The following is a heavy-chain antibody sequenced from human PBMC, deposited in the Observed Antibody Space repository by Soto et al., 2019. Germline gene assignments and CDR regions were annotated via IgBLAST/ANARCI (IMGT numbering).Heavy chain of an antibody. D-gene: IGHD2-21*02. CDR3: AHVPYCGGDCYSGTFDY. Sequence: SGPTLVNPTQTLTLTCTFSGFSLSTSGVGVGWIRQPPGKALEWLALIYWDDDKRYSPSLKSRLTITKDTSKNQVVLTMTNMDPVDTATYYCAHVPYCGGDCYSGTFDYWGQGTLVTVSS. CDR2: IYWDDDK. CDR1: GFSLSTSGVG. J-gene: IGHJ4*02. V-gene: IGHV2-5*02.